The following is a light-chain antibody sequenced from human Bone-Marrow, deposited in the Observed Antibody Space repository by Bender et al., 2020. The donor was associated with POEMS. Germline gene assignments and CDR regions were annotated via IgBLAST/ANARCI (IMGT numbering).Light chain of an antibody. V-gene: IGLV2-23*01. CDR3: CSYAGSNSWV. J-gene: IGLJ3*02. CDR1: NSDIGTYNL. CDR2: EDT. Sequence: QSALTQPPSASGSPGQSITISCTGTNSDIGTYNLVSWYQQHPGRAPKLMIYEDTLRPSEISIRFSGSKSDNTASLTISGLQAEDEADYFCCSYAGSNSWVFGGGTKLTVL.